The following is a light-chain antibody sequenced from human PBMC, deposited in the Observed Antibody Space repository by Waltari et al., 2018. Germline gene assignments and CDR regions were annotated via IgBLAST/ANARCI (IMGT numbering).Light chain of an antibody. CDR1: QSISTY. Sequence: DIQMTQSPSSLSASVGDIVTITSRASQSISTYLNWYQHKKGKAPKLLIYAASTLQSGVPSRFGGSGSETDFTLTINGLQPEDFATYYCQETFSSFPAFGQGTKLAIK. V-gene: IGKV1-39*01. CDR2: AAS. CDR3: QETFSSFPA. J-gene: IGKJ2*01.